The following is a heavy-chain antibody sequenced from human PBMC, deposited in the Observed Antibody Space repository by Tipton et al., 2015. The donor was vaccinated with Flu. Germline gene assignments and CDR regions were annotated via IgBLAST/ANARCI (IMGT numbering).Heavy chain of an antibody. V-gene: IGHV4-59*08. CDR2: IYYSGST. CDR1: GGSISSYY. CDR3: ARHVRSGSYGGDAFDI. J-gene: IGHJ3*02. D-gene: IGHD1-26*01. Sequence: TLSLTCTVSGGSISSYYWSWIRQPPGKGLEWIGYIYYSGSTNYNPSLKSRVTISVDTSKNQFSLKLSSVTAADTAVYYCARHVRSGSYGGDAFDIWGQGTMVTVSS.